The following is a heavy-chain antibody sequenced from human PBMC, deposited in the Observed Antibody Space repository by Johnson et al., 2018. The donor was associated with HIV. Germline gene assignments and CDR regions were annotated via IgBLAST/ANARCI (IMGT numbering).Heavy chain of an antibody. CDR3: AKDRSTGWYPAFDI. V-gene: IGHV3-33*06. Sequence: QVQLVESGGGVVQPGRSLRLSCAASGFTFSSYGIHWVRQAPGKGLEWVAVIWYDGSNKYYADSVKGRFTISRDNSKNTLYLQMHSLRAEDTAVYYCAKDRSTGWYPAFDIWGQGTMVTVSS. D-gene: IGHD6-19*01. J-gene: IGHJ3*02. CDR1: GFTFSSYG. CDR2: IWYDGSNK.